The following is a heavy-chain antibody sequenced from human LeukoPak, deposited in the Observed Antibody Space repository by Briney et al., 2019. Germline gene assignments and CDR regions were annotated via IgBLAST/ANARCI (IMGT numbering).Heavy chain of an antibody. CDR1: GYTFTSYG. V-gene: IGHV1-18*04. CDR3: ARDLCSGGSCYSAWFDP. CDR2: ISAYNGNT. J-gene: IGHJ5*02. D-gene: IGHD2-15*01. Sequence: ASVEVSCKASGYTFTSYGISWVRQAPGQGLEWMGWISAYNGNTNYAQKLQGRVTMTTDTSTSTAYMELRSLRSDDTAVYYCARDLCSGGSCYSAWFDPWGQGTLVTVSS.